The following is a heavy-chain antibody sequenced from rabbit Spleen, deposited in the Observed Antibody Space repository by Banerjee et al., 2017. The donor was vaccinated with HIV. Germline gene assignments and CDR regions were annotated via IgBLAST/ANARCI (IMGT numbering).Heavy chain of an antibody. CDR2: IYSGNGYT. Sequence: QEQLEESGGDLVKPEGSLTLTCTAFGFSFSGGYVMWWGRQAPGKGLEWIGCIYSGNGYTYYAAWAKGRFTISKSSSTTVTLQMTSLTVADTASYFCARVSETSGWGEDLWGQGTLVTVS. J-gene: IGHJ3*01. V-gene: IGHV1S45*01. D-gene: IGHD4-1*01. CDR3: ARVSETSGWGEDL. CDR1: GFSFSGGYV.